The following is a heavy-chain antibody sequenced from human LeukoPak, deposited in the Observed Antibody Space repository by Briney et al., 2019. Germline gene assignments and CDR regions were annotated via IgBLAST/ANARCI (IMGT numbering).Heavy chain of an antibody. D-gene: IGHD2-2*02. J-gene: IGHJ4*02. CDR3: ASQSYSLFDY. Sequence: GGSVTLACVASGFSFSSYWMSWVRQAPGKGLEWVANIKQDGSDKDYVDSVKGRFTISRDNAKNSLYLQMNSLRAEDTAVYYCASQSYSLFDYWGQGTLVTVSS. CDR2: IKQDGSDK. V-gene: IGHV3-7*03. CDR1: GFSFSSYW.